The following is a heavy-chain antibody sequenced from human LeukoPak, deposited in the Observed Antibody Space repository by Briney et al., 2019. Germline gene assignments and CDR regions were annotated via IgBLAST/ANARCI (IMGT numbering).Heavy chain of an antibody. V-gene: IGHV3-11*01. CDR1: GFTFSDYY. D-gene: IGHD5-12*01. J-gene: IGHJ3*02. Sequence: GGSLRLSCAASGFTFSDYYMSWIRQAAGKGLEWVSYISSSGSTIYYADSVKGRFTISRDNAKNSLYLQMNSLRAEDTAVYYCARAHVDRGWDDAFDIWGQGTMVTVSS. CDR3: ARAHVDRGWDDAFDI. CDR2: ISSSGSTI.